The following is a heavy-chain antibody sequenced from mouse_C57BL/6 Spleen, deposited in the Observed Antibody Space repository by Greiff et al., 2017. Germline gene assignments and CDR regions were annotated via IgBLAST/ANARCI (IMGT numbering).Heavy chain of an antibody. V-gene: IGHV1-15*01. CDR3: TKYYGSSYGYWYFDV. CDR2: IDPETGGT. Sequence: QVQLQQSGAELVRPGASVTLSCKASGYTFTDYEMHWVKQTPVHGLEWIGAIDPETGGTAYNQKFKGKAILTADKSSSTAYMELRSLTSEDSAVYYCTKYYGSSYGYWYFDVWGTGTTVTVSS. CDR1: GYTFTDYE. J-gene: IGHJ1*03. D-gene: IGHD1-1*01.